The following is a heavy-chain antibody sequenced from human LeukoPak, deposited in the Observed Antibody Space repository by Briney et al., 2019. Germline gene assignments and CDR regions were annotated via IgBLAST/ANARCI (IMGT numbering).Heavy chain of an antibody. J-gene: IGHJ5*01. CDR3: ARSSGYPFFDS. V-gene: IGHV3-48*01. Sequence: GGSLRLSCEASGFTFSDYSMNWVRQAPGGGLEWLSYIASTSNTIYYRDSVKGRFTNSRDNAKNSVYLQMNSLRADDTAVYYCARSSGYPFFDSWGRGTLVTVSS. CDR1: GFTFSDYS. D-gene: IGHD3-22*01. CDR2: IASTSNTI.